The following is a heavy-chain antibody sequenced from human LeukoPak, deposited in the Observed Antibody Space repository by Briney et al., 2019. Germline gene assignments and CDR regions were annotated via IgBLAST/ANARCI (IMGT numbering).Heavy chain of an antibody. V-gene: IGHV1-46*01. Sequence: GASVKVSCKASGYTFTSYYMHWVRQAPGQGLEWMGIINPSGGSTSYAQKFQGRVTMTRDMSTSTVYMELSSLRSEDTAVYCCAREGGLSFGTTVTRNDAFDIWGQGTMVTVSS. CDR1: GYTFTSYY. CDR3: AREGGLSFGTTVTRNDAFDI. D-gene: IGHD4-17*01. J-gene: IGHJ3*02. CDR2: INPSGGST.